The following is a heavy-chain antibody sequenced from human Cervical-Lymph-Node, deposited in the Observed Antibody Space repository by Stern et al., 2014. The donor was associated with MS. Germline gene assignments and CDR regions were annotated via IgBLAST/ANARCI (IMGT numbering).Heavy chain of an antibody. CDR2: IWYDGSNP. J-gene: IGHJ4*02. V-gene: IGHV3-33*01. CDR3: ASAYSSSHYYFDY. CDR1: GFSFSRYA. Sequence: VQLEESGGGVVQPGRSLRLSCAASGFSFSRYAMHWVRQAPGKGLEWVALIWYDGSNPYYADSVTCRFTISRDNFKNTLYLQMNSLRAEDTAVYYCASAYSSSHYYFDYWGQGTLVTVSS. D-gene: IGHD6-13*01.